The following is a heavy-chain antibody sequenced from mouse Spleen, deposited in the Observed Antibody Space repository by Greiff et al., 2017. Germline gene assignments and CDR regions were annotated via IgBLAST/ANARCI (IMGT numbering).Heavy chain of an antibody. J-gene: IGHJ4*01. V-gene: IGHV2-6-1*01. CDR1: GFSLTSYG. Sequence: QVQLKESGPGLVAPSQSLSITCTISGFSLTSYGVHWVRRPPGKGLEWMVVIWSDGSTTYNSALKSRLNISKDNSKSQVFLKMNSLQTDDTAMYYCARHTWHYAMDYWGQGTSVTVSS. CDR2: IWSDGST. CDR3: ARHTWHYAMDY.